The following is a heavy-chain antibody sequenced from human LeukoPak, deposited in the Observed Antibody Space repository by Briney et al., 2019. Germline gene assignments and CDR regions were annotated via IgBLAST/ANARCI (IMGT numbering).Heavy chain of an antibody. Sequence: GGSLRLSCAVSGFTFSDHFLDWVRQAPGKGLEWVGRSRNKAKSYTTEHAASVKGRFTISRDDSKNSLYLQMNNLRTEDTAVYYCVRVGSVAGSDYLDYWGQGTLVTVSS. CDR3: VRVGSVAGSDYLDY. CDR2: SRNKAKSYTT. J-gene: IGHJ4*02. D-gene: IGHD6-19*01. V-gene: IGHV3-72*01. CDR1: GFTFSDHF.